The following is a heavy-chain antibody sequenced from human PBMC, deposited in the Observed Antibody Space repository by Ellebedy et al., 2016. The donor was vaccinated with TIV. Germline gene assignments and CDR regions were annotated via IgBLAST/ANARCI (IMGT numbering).Heavy chain of an antibody. CDR2: IRSKAFGGTT. J-gene: IGHJ4*02. V-gene: IGHV3-49*03. D-gene: IGHD5-18*01. CDR1: GFTFGDYA. Sequence: GGSLRLSCTGSGFTFGDYAMSWFRQAPGKGLEWVGFIRSKAFGGTTEYAASVKGRFTVSRDDSKSIAYLQMNRLRPEDTALYYCAKGSTTALVTCVDYWGQGTLVTVSS. CDR3: AKGSTTALVTCVDY.